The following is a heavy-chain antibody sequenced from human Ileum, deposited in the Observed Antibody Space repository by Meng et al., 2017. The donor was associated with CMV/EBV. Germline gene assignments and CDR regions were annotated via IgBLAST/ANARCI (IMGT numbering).Heavy chain of an antibody. Sequence: ASVKVSCKSSGFTFTGNYMHWWRQAPGQGPEWMGWIKLDNGRTDYAQKFQGRVTLTRNTTINTAYMELNMRRHDDTAVYYCAREPGWDGPSGYDMGWDLWGQGTLVTVSS. CDR1: GFTFTGNY. CDR2: IKLDNGRT. V-gene: IGHV1-2*02. CDR3: AREPGWDGPSGYDMGWDL. D-gene: IGHD5-12*01. J-gene: IGHJ5*02.